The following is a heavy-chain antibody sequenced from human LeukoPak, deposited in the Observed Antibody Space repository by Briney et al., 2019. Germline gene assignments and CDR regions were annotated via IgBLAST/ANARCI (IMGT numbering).Heavy chain of an antibody. V-gene: IGHV3-20*04. J-gene: IGHJ4*02. Sequence: GGSLRLSCAASEFTFSSNAMSWVRQAPGKGLEWVSGINWNGGSTDYADSVKGRFTISRDNAKNSLYLQMSSLRAEDTALYYCARDYYGDSYFDYWGQGTLVTVSS. CDR3: ARDYYGDSYFDY. D-gene: IGHD4-17*01. CDR1: EFTFSSNA. CDR2: INWNGGST.